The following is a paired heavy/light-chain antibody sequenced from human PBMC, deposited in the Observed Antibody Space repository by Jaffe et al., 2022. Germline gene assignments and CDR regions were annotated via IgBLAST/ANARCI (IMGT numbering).Light chain of an antibody. CDR1: QDLDNW. V-gene: IGKV1-12*01. Sequence: DIQVTQSPSSVSASVGDRVTITCRASQDLDNWVAWYQQKPGRAPTLLIYAASRLQSGVPSRFGGSGSGTDFTLTISSLQPEDCATYYCQQANSFPRTFGQGTKVEIK. CDR3: QQANSFPRT. CDR2: AAS. J-gene: IGKJ1*01.
Heavy chain of an antibody. D-gene: IGHD4-17*01. CDR2: TYYRSRWYW. Sequence: QVELQQSGPGLVKPSQTLSLTCAISGDSVSGDIVAWNWIRQSPSRGLEWLGRTYYRSRWYWQYAPSVTSRIVINADTSKNEFFLQLESVTPEDTAVYFCARDYGGKYLDFWGQGTLVTVSS. CDR3: ARDYGGKYLDF. V-gene: IGHV6-1*01. CDR1: GDSVSGDIVA. J-gene: IGHJ4*02.